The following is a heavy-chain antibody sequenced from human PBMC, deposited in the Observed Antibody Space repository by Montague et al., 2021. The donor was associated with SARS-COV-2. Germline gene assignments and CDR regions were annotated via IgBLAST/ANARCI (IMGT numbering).Heavy chain of an antibody. CDR1: GGSITSSAYY. V-gene: IGHV4-39*01. Sequence: SETLSLTCAVSGGSITSSAYYWSWIRQSPGKGLEWIGTIYYSGNTYSNPSLKNRVTISMDTSKSQVSLKINSVTAADTAVYFCASLGSPAYCGGDCYLRDYGMDVRGQGTRVTVSS. CDR2: IYYSGNT. CDR3: ASLGSPAYCGGDCYLRDYGMDV. D-gene: IGHD2-21*02. J-gene: IGHJ6*02.